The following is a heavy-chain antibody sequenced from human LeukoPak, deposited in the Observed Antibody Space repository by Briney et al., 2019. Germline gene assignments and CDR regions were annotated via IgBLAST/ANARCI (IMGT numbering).Heavy chain of an antibody. J-gene: IGHJ4*02. V-gene: IGHV3-30-3*01. CDR2: ISYDGSNK. D-gene: IGHD3-10*01. Sequence: PGGSLRLSCAASGFTFSSYAMHWVRQAPGKGLEWVAVISYDGSNKYYADSVKGRFTISRDNAKNSLYLQMNSLRAEDTALYYCAKAISGSPFDYWGQGTLVTVSS. CDR3: AKAISGSPFDY. CDR1: GFTFSSYA.